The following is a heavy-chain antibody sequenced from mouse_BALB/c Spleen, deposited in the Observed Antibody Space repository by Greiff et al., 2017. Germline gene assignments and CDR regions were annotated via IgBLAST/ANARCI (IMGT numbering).Heavy chain of an antibody. CDR1: GYAFTNYL. J-gene: IGHJ4*01. Sequence: QLQQSGAELVRPGTSVKVSCKASGYAFTNYLIEWVKQRPGQGLEWIGVINPGSGGTNYNEKFKGKATLTADKSSSTAYMQLSSLTSDDSAVYFCARAYGYYAMDYWGQGTSVTVSS. CDR2: INPGSGGT. CDR3: ARAYGYYAMDY. V-gene: IGHV1-54*01. D-gene: IGHD6-5*01.